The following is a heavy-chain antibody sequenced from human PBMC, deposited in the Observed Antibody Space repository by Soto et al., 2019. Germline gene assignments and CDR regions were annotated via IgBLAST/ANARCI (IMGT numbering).Heavy chain of an antibody. CDR3: ARAVWGSSWYLFDY. CDR1: GGSISSSNW. CDR2: IYHSGST. J-gene: IGHJ4*02. D-gene: IGHD6-13*01. V-gene: IGHV4-4*02. Sequence: PSETLSLTCAVSGGSISSSNWWSWVRQPPGKGLEWIGEIYHSGSTNYNPSLKSRVTISVDKSKNQFSLKLSSVTAADTAVYYCARAVWGSSWYLFDYWGQGTLVTVSS.